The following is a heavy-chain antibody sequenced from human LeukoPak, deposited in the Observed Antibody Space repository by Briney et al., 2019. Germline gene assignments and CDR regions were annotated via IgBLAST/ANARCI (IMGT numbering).Heavy chain of an antibody. D-gene: IGHD2-2*01. J-gene: IGHJ4*02. Sequence: SETLSLTCTVSGGSISSYYWSWIRQPPGKGLEWIGYIYYSGSTNYNPSLKSRVTISVDTSKNQFSLKLSSVTAADTAVYYCARGSSSTSGPTDYWGQGTLVTVSS. CDR2: IYYSGST. CDR1: GGSISSYY. CDR3: ARGSSSTSGPTDY. V-gene: IGHV4-59*01.